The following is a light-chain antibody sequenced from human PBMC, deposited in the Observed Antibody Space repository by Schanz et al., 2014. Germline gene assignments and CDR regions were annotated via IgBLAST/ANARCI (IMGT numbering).Light chain of an antibody. CDR3: SSYAGSNTYVL. CDR2: EVS. V-gene: IGLV2-11*01. CDR1: SSDVGGYNS. J-gene: IGLJ2*01. Sequence: QSALTQPRSVSGSPGQSVTISCTGTSSDVGGYNSVSWYQRHPGKAPKLMIYEVSKRPSGVPDRFSGSKSGNTASLTVSGLQAEDEAVYYCSSYAGSNTYVLFGGGTKLTVL.